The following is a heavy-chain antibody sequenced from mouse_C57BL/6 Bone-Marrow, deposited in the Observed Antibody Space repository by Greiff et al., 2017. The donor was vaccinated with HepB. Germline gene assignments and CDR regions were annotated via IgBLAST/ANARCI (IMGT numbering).Heavy chain of an antibody. CDR3: ALGGTWFAY. J-gene: IGHJ3*01. Sequence: VQLQQSGAELVKPGASVKLSCTASGFNIKDYYMHWVKQRTEQGLEWIGRIDPEDGETKYAQKFQGKATITADTSSNTAYLKLSSLTSEDTAVYYCALGGTWFAYWGQGTLVTVSA. CDR1: GFNIKDYY. V-gene: IGHV14-2*01. D-gene: IGHD3-3*01. CDR2: IDPEDGET.